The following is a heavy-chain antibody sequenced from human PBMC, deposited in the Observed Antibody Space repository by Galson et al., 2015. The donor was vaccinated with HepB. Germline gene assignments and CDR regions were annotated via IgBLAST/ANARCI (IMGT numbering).Heavy chain of an antibody. CDR2: ISSSSSYT. V-gene: IGHV3-11*06. CDR3: ARDVDYYGSGSWFCYFDY. Sequence: SLRLSCAASGFTFSDYYMSWIRQAPGKGLEWVSYISSSSSYTNYADSVKGRFTISRDNAKNSLYLQMNSLRAEDTAVYYCARDVDYYGSGSWFCYFDYWGQGTLVTVSS. D-gene: IGHD3-10*01. J-gene: IGHJ4*02. CDR1: GFTFSDYY.